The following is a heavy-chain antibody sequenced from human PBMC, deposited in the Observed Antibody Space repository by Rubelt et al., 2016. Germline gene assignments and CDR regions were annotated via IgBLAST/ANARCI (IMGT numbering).Heavy chain of an antibody. D-gene: IGHD2-21*01. CDR3: VRRTFCGGDCYRFDP. Sequence: QVQLQESGPGLVKPSETLSLTCTVSGGSISSYYWSWIRQLAGKGLEWIGRIYTSGSTNYNPSLKSRVTMSVDTSTNQFSLKLSSVTAADTAVYYCVRRTFCGGDCYRFDPWGQGTLVTVSS. CDR2: IYTSGST. J-gene: IGHJ5*02. V-gene: IGHV4-4*07. CDR1: GGSISSYY.